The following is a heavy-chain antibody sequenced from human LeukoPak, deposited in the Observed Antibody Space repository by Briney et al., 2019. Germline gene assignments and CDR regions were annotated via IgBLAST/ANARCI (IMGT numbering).Heavy chain of an antibody. CDR3: TRGTGCTGGSCSYYGMDV. Sequence: VASVKVSCKASGYTFTSYDINWVRQATGQGLEWMGWMNPNSGNTGYAQKFQGRVTITRNTSISTAYMELSSLRSEDTAVYYCTRGTGCTGGSCSYYGMDVWGQGTTVTVSS. CDR1: GYTFTSYD. D-gene: IGHD2-15*01. V-gene: IGHV1-8*03. J-gene: IGHJ6*02. CDR2: MNPNSGNT.